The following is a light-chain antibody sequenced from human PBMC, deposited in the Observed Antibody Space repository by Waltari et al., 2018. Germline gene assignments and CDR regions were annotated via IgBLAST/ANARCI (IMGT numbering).Light chain of an antibody. CDR2: RDR. V-gene: IGLV3-25*03. Sequence: SYELTQPPSVSVSPGQTARIPCSGDALPQQYAYWYQQRAGQAPVQVMSRDRDGPSGIPERFSGSTSGTTVTLIISGVQAEDEADYYCQSTDINGLYVVFGAGTKLTVL. CDR1: ALPQQY. CDR3: QSTDINGLYVV. J-gene: IGLJ2*01.